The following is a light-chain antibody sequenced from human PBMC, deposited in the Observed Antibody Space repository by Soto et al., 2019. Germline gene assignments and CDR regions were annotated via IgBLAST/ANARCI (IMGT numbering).Light chain of an antibody. CDR3: SSYTTTDPYV. V-gene: IGLV2-14*01. CDR2: EVS. CDR1: SSDVGAYDF. Sequence: QSVLTQPASVSGSPGQSITISCTGTSSDVGAYDFVSWYQQHPGKVPKYLIYEVSNRPSGVSDRFSGSKSGTTASLTISGLQAEDEADYYCSSYTTTDPYVFGTGTKVAVL. J-gene: IGLJ1*01.